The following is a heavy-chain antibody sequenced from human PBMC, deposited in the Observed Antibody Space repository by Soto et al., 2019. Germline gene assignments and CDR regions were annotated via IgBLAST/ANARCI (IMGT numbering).Heavy chain of an antibody. CDR2: INPNSGGT. CDR1: GYTFTGYY. J-gene: IGHJ6*02. Sequence: GASVKVSCKASGYTFTGYYMHWVRQAPGQGLEWMGWINPNSGGTNYAQKFQGRVTMTRDTSISTAYMELGRLRSDDTAVYYCARQILVGYYYYYGMDVWGQGTTVTVSS. D-gene: IGHD2-15*01. V-gene: IGHV1-2*02. CDR3: ARQILVGYYYYYGMDV.